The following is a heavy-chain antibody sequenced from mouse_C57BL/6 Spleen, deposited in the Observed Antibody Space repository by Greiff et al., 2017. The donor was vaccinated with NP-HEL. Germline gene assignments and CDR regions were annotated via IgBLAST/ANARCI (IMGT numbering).Heavy chain of an antibody. V-gene: IGHV1-55*01. CDR1: GYTFTSYW. CDR2: IYPGSGST. CDR3: ARDGSSYEYFDY. D-gene: IGHD1-1*01. Sequence: VQLQQSGAELVKPGASVKMSCKASGYTFTSYWITWVKQRPGQGLEWIGDIYPGSGSTNYNEKFKSKATLTVDTSSSTAYMQLSSLTSEDSAVYYCARDGSSYEYFDYWGQGTTLTVSS. J-gene: IGHJ2*01.